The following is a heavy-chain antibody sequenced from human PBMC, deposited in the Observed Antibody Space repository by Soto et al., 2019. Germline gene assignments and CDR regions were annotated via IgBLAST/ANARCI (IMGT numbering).Heavy chain of an antibody. CDR1: GGAFSSYA. CDR3: ARGERLYYYYYGMDV. CDR2: IIPIFGTA. V-gene: IGHV1-69*13. D-gene: IGHD3-3*01. Sequence: SVKVSWKASGGAFSSYASSWVRQAPGQGLEWMGGIIPIFGTANYAQKFQGRVTITADESTSTDYMELSSLTYEDTAVYYCARGERLYYYYYGMDVWGRGATVTVS. J-gene: IGHJ6*02.